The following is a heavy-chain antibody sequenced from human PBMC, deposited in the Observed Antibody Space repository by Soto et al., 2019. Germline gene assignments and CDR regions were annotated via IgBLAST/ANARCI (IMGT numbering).Heavy chain of an antibody. V-gene: IGHV3-23*01. CDR1: GFTFSSYA. CDR3: ARRGSGSYYDY. Sequence: EVQLLESGGGLVQPGGSLRLSCAASGFTFSSYAMRWVRQAPGKGLEWVSAISGSGGSTYYADSVKGRFTIARDNSKNTLYLQMSSLRAEDTAVYYCARRGSGSYYDYCGQGTLVTVSS. D-gene: IGHD1-26*01. CDR2: ISGSGGST. J-gene: IGHJ4*02.